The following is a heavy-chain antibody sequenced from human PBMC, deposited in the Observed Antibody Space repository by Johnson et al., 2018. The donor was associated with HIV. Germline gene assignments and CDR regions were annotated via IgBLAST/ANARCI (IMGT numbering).Heavy chain of an antibody. CDR3: ARDPDWSAFDI. CDR1: GFSFSTSY. Sequence: VQLVESGGGVVQPGGSLRLSCAASGFSFSTSYMTWVRQAPGKGLEWVATINEDGTGKNHVDSVKGRFSISSDNTKNSLYLHMDSLRVDDTAVYYCARDPDWSAFDIWGQGTMVTVSS. CDR2: INEDGTGK. V-gene: IGHV3-7*05. D-gene: IGHD3-9*01. J-gene: IGHJ3*02.